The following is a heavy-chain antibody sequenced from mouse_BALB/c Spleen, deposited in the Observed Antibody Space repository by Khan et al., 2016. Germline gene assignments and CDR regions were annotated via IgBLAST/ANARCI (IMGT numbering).Heavy chain of an antibody. D-gene: IGHD2-2*01. V-gene: IGHV14-3*02. CDR3: ARSTYGCDVGFAY. CDR2: IDPANGNT. J-gene: IGHJ3*01. CDR1: GFNIKDTY. Sequence: VQLQQPGAELVKPGASVKLSCTASGFNIKDTYMHWVKQRPEQGLVWIGRIDPANGNTKYDQKFQGRAPITADTPFNSAYLQLSSLTSEDTAVYYCARSTYGCDVGFAYWGQGTLGTVTT.